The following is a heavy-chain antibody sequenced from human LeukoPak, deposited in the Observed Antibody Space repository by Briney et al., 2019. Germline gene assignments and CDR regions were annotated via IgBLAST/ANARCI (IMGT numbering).Heavy chain of an antibody. Sequence: GGSLRLSCAASGFTFSSHGMHWVRQAPGKGLEWVAFIRYDGSNKYYADSVKGRFTISRDNSKNTLYLQMNSLRAEDTAVYYCATLEGIAVAGTGWFDPWGQGTLVTVSS. J-gene: IGHJ5*02. CDR3: ATLEGIAVAGTGWFDP. CDR2: IRYDGSNK. CDR1: GFTFSSHG. V-gene: IGHV3-30*02. D-gene: IGHD6-19*01.